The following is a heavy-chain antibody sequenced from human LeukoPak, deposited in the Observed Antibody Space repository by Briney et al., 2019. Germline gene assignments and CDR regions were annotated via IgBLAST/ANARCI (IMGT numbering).Heavy chain of an antibody. CDR2: ISSSSSYT. J-gene: IGHJ4*02. CDR3: ASGKDSGYDLGDY. V-gene: IGHV3-11*06. D-gene: IGHD5-12*01. CDR1: GFTFSDYY. Sequence: GGSLRLSCAASGFTFSDYYMSWIRQAPGKGLEWVSYISSSSSYTNYADSVKGRFTISRDNAKNSLYPQMNSLRAEDTAVYYCASGKDSGYDLGDYWGQGTLVTVSS.